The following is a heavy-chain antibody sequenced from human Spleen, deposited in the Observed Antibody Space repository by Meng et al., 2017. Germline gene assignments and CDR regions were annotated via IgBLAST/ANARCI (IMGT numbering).Heavy chain of an antibody. J-gene: IGHJ4*02. V-gene: IGHV4-4*07. CDR2: ISSSGGT. Sequence: SETLSLTCTVSGGSISSYYLSWIRQPAGKGLEWIGRISSSGGTNYNPSLKSRVTMSVDTAKTKVSLKLSSVTAADTAVYYCARDTYYYDSSGFLLDYWGQGTLVTVSS. D-gene: IGHD3-22*01. CDR1: GGSISSYY. CDR3: ARDTYYYDSSGFLLDY.